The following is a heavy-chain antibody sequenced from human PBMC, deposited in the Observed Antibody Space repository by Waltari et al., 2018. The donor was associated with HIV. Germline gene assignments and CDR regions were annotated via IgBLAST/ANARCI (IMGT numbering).Heavy chain of an antibody. J-gene: IGHJ4*02. CDR2: ISGGGNNR. V-gene: IGHV3-21*02. D-gene: IGHD3-22*01. Sequence: EVQLVESGGGLVKPGGSLRLSCAASGFTFSSYGMDWVRQAPGKGLEWVSCISGGGNNRRYADSVKGRFTISRDNAKNSLYWQMDSLRVEDTAVYYCARAPSRNRDSIGYCDYWGQGTLVTVSS. CDR3: ARAPSRNRDSIGYCDY. CDR1: GFTFSSYG.